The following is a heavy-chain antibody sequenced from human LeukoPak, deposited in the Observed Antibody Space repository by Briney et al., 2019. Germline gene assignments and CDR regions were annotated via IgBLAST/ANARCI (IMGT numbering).Heavy chain of an antibody. V-gene: IGHV3-23*01. J-gene: IGHJ4*02. CDR2: ISGSGGST. CDR3: AKDRVPYCSSTSCYGLDY. D-gene: IGHD2-2*01. Sequence: PGGSLRLSCAASGFTFSSDAMSWVRQAPGKGLEWVSAISGSGGSTYYADSVKGRFTISRDNSKNTLYLQMNSLRAEDTAVYYCAKDRVPYCSSTSCYGLDYWGQGTLVTVSS. CDR1: GFTFSSDA.